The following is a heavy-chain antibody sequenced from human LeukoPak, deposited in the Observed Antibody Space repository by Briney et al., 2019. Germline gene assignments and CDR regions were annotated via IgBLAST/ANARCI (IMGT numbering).Heavy chain of an antibody. CDR2: VSSDGSDN. V-gene: IGHV3-30*03. J-gene: IGHJ6*02. Sequence: GGSLRLSCAASRFPFNTYHFHWVRQAPGKGLEWLAVVSSDGSDNYNADSVKGRFTISRDNSKNTVYLQMNSLRVEDTAVYYCVRYRVSYKYYAMDVWGQGTTVTVSS. CDR1: RFPFNTYH. CDR3: VRYRVSYKYYAMDV. D-gene: IGHD4-11*01.